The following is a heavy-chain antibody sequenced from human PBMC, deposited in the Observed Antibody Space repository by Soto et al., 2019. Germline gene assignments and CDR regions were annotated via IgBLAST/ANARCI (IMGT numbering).Heavy chain of an antibody. J-gene: IGHJ5*02. V-gene: IGHV4-30-4*01. D-gene: IGHD3-3*01. CDR1: GGSISSGDYY. CDR2: IYYSGST. Sequence: SETLSLTCTVSGGSISSGDYYWSWIRQPPGKGLEWIGYIYYSGSTYYNPSLKSRVTISVDTSKNQFSLKLSSVTAADTAVYYCARVLVNYDFWSGYVNWFDPWGQGTLVTVS. CDR3: ARVLVNYDFWSGYVNWFDP.